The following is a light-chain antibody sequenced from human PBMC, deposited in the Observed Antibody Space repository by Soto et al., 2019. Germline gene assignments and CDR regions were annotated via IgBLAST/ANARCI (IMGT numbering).Light chain of an antibody. Sequence: QAVVTQSPSASASLGASVKLTCTLSSGHSSYAIAWHQQQPEKGPRYLMKLTSGGRHSKGDGIPDRFSGSSSGAERYLTISSLQSEDEADYYCQTWGNGLVVFGGGTQVTVL. CDR1: SGHSSYA. J-gene: IGLJ2*01. V-gene: IGLV4-69*02. CDR3: QTWGNGLVV. CDR2: LTSGGRH.